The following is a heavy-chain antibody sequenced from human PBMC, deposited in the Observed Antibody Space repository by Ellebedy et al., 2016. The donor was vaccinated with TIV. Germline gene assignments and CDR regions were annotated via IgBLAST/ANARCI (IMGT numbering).Heavy chain of an antibody. Sequence: ASVKVSCXASGYTFTSYDIHWVRQAPGQGVEWMGWVNPNSGYTGYAQMFQGRVTMTRNTSINTAYMELRSLRSDDTAVYYCGTPMVGDFSYYYMDVWGKGTTVTVSS. CDR2: VNPNSGYT. D-gene: IGHD5-18*01. J-gene: IGHJ6*03. CDR1: GYTFTSYD. CDR3: GTPMVGDFSYYYMDV. V-gene: IGHV1-8*01.